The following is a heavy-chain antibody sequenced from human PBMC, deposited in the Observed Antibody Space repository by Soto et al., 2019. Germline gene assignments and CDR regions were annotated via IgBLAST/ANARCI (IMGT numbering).Heavy chain of an antibody. V-gene: IGHV3-23*01. D-gene: IGHD3-10*01. CDR1: GFTFRTNP. CDR3: AKDFQFGGSGTGYFAN. Sequence: XGSLRLSCVASGFTFRTNPMSWVRQAPGKGLEWVSGVSDSGAKTYYADSVKGRFTVSRDNSKNTLYLEMKSLRAEDTAVYYCAKDFQFGGSGTGYFANWGQGTLVTFSS. CDR2: VSDSGAKT. J-gene: IGHJ4*02.